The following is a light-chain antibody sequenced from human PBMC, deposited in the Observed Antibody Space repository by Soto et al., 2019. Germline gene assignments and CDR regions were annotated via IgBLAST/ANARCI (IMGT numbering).Light chain of an antibody. CDR3: QQYGSSLYT. Sequence: IVLTQSPGTLSLSPGERATLSCRASQSVRSNYLAWYQQKPGQTPRLLIYGASSSATGIPDRFSGSGSGTDFTLTSSRQEPEDFAVYYWQQYGSSLYTFGQGTKLEIK. CDR1: QSVRSNY. V-gene: IGKV3-20*01. J-gene: IGKJ2*01. CDR2: GAS.